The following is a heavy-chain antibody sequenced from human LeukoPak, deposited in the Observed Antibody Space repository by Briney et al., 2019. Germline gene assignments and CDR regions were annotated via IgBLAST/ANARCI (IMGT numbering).Heavy chain of an antibody. J-gene: IGHJ4*02. D-gene: IGHD4-17*01. CDR1: GFTFSTYG. Sequence: GGSLRLSCAASGFTFSTYGMSWVRQAPGKGLEWVSAISGRDSNTYYADSVQGRFTISRDNSKNTLFLQMNSLRAEDTAVYCCAKRSDYGYNGNYFDYWGQGTPVTVSS. CDR3: AKRSDYGYNGNYFDY. CDR2: ISGRDSNT. V-gene: IGHV3-23*01.